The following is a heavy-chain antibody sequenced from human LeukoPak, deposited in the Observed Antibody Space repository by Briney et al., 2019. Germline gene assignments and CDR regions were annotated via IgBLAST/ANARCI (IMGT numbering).Heavy chain of an antibody. Sequence: GGSLRLSCAASGFSFNNYDMNWVRQAPGRGPEWVSSISSSSTYIYYADSVKGRFTISRDNAKNSLYLQMNSLRAEDTAVYYCARENSVLMVYAYFDYWGQGTLVTVSS. D-gene: IGHD2-8*01. CDR2: ISSSSTYI. CDR1: GFSFNNYD. J-gene: IGHJ4*02. CDR3: ARENSVLMVYAYFDY. V-gene: IGHV3-21*01.